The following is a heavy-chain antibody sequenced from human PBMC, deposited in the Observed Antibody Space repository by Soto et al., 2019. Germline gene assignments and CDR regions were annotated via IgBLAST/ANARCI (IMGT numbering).Heavy chain of an antibody. CDR1: GFTFDDYA. CDR2: ISWNSGSI. CDR3: AKESGLYRFLSPYDAFDI. Sequence: PGGPLRLSCAASGFTFDDYAMHWVRQAPGKGLEWVSGISWNSGSIGYADSVKGRFTISRDNAKNSLYLQMNSLRAEDTALYYCAKESGLYRFLSPYDAFDIWGQGTMVTVSS. J-gene: IGHJ3*02. V-gene: IGHV3-9*01. D-gene: IGHD3-16*02.